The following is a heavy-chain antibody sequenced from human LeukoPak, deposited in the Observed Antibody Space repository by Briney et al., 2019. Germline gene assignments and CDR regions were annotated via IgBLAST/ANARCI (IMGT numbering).Heavy chain of an antibody. D-gene: IGHD1-1*01. CDR1: GFTFSSYS. Sequence: PGGSLRLSCAASGFTFSSYSMNWVRQAPGKGLEWVSSISGSSSYIYYADSVKGRFTISRDNAKNSLYLQMNSLRPDDSALYYCAREDNPLWFGPWGQGTLVTVSS. CDR3: AREDNPLWFGP. CDR2: ISGSSSYI. J-gene: IGHJ5*02. V-gene: IGHV3-21*01.